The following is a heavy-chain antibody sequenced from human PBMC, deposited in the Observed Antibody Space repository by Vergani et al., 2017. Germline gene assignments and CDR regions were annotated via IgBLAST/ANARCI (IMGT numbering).Heavy chain of an antibody. CDR3: AKAYSSSWYLPPGYLDY. D-gene: IGHD6-13*01. CDR1: GFTFDDYA. J-gene: IGHJ4*02. V-gene: IGHV3-9*01. CDR2: ISWNSGSI. Sequence: EVQLVESGGGLVQPGRSLRLSCAASGFTFDDYAMHWVRQAPGKGLEWVSGISWNSGSIGYADSVKGRFTISRDNAKHSLYLQMNSLRAEDTALYYCAKAYSSSWYLPPGYLDYWGQGTLVTVSS.